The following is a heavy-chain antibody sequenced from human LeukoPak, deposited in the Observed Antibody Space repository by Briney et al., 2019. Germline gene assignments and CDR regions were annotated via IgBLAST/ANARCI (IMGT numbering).Heavy chain of an antibody. CDR2: IYYSGST. CDR1: GGSISSYY. CDR3: VRPSGSGSPLFDY. J-gene: IGHJ4*02. D-gene: IGHD3-10*01. V-gene: IGHV4-59*12. Sequence: SETLSLTCTVSGGSISSYYWSWIRQPPGKGLEWIGYIYYSGSTNYNPSLKSRVTISVDTSKNQFSLKLSSVTAADTAVYYCVRPSGSGSPLFDYWGQGTLVTVSS.